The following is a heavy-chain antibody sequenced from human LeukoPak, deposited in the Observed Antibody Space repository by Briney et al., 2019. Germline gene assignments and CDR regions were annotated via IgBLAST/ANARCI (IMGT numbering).Heavy chain of an antibody. Sequence: EGSLRLSCAASGFTFSSYAMHWVRQAPGKGLEWVAVISYDGSNKYYADSVRGRFTISRDNAKNSLYLQMNSLRAEDTAVYYCARVKASPYGGKTLYYFDYWGQGTLVTVSS. D-gene: IGHD4-23*01. CDR1: GFTFSSYA. CDR2: ISYDGSNK. V-gene: IGHV3-30*04. CDR3: ARVKASPYGGKTLYYFDY. J-gene: IGHJ4*02.